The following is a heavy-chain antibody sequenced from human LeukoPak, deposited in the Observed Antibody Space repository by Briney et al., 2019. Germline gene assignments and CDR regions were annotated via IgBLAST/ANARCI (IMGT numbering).Heavy chain of an antibody. J-gene: IGHJ5*02. D-gene: IGHD6-13*01. CDR1: GFTFSDYY. Sequence: GGSLRLSCAASGFTFSDYYMSWIRQAPGKGLEWVSYISSSGSTIYYADSVKGRFTVSRDNAKNSLYLQMNSLRAEDTAVYYCAREGNSWYKALNNWFDPWGQGTLVTVSS. CDR3: AREGNSWYKALNNWFDP. V-gene: IGHV3-11*01. CDR2: ISSSGSTI.